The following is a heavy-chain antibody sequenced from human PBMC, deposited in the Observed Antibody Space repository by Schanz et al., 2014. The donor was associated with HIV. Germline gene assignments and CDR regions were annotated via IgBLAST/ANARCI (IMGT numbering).Heavy chain of an antibody. J-gene: IGHJ3*01. Sequence: EEQLVESGGGLVKPGESLRLACAASGFTFSAYSMNWVRQAPGKGLEWVSSISRDPSYIYYADSVKGRFTISRDNAKNSLYLHMSSRRAEDTAVYFFSRVGGWGAFDFWGQGTVLTVSS. CDR2: ISRDPSYI. CDR1: GFTFSAYS. V-gene: IGHV3-21*04. CDR3: SRVGGWGAFDF. D-gene: IGHD3-10*01.